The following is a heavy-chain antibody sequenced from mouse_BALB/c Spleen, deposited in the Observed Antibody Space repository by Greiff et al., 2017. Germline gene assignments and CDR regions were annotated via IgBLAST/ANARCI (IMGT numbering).Heavy chain of an antibody. J-gene: IGHJ4*01. V-gene: IGHV1S81*02. D-gene: IGHD1-1*01. CDR1: GYTFTSYW. Sequence: VQLQQPGAELVKPGASVKLSCKASGYTFTSYWMHWVKQRPGQGLEWIGEINPSNGRTNYNEKFKSKATLTVDKSSSTAYMQLSSLTSEDSAVYYCARGSSYAMDYWGQGTSVTVSS. CDR3: ARGSSYAMDY. CDR2: INPSNGRT.